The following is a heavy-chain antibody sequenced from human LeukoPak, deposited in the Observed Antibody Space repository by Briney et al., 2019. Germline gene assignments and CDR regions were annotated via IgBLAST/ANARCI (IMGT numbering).Heavy chain of an antibody. CDR2: INPSGGST. Sequence: ASVKVSCRASGYTFTSYYMHWVRQAPGQGLEWMGIINPSGGSTSYAQKFQGRVTITADKSTSTAYMELSSLRSEDTAVYYCAVMTTVTTRNSQNFDYWGQGTLVTVSS. CDR1: GYTFTSYY. V-gene: IGHV1-46*01. J-gene: IGHJ4*02. D-gene: IGHD4-11*01. CDR3: AVMTTVTTRNSQNFDY.